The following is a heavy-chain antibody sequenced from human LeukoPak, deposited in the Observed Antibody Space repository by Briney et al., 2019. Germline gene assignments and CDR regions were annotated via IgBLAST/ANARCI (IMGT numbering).Heavy chain of an antibody. CDR3: AKDQDLKWLVRTFREARGYFRH. CDR2: ISGSGGST. J-gene: IGHJ1*01. D-gene: IGHD6-19*01. CDR1: GFTFSSYA. V-gene: IGHV3-23*01. Sequence: GGSLRLSCAASGFTFSSYAMSWVRQAPGKGLEWVSAISGSGGSTYYADSVKGRFTISRDNSKNTLYLQMNSLRAEDTAVYYCAKDQDLKWLVRTFREARGYFRHWGQGTLVTVSS.